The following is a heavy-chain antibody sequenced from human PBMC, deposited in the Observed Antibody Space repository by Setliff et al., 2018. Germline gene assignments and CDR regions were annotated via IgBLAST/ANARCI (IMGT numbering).Heavy chain of an antibody. J-gene: IGHJ2*01. V-gene: IGHV7-4-1*02. CDR3: ARPYSSSARWYFDL. CDR1: GYTFTSYA. Sequence: ASVKVSCKASGYTFTSYAMNWVRQAPGQGLEWMGWINTNTGNPPYAQGFTGRFVFSLDTSVSTAYLQISSLKAEDTAVYYCARPYSSSARWYFDLWGRGTLVTVSS. CDR2: INTNTGNP. D-gene: IGHD6-6*01.